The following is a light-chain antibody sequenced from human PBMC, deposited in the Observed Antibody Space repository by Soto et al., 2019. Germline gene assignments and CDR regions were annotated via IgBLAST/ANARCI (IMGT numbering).Light chain of an antibody. CDR2: GAS. CDR1: QSVTSN. J-gene: IGKJ1*01. V-gene: IGKV3-15*01. Sequence: EIVMTQSPATLSVSPGERATLSCRASQSVTSNLAWYQQKPGQAPSLLISGASTRATGIPDRFSGSGSGTEFTLTISSLQSEDFAVYYCQQHNNWPPWTFGQGTKVEIK. CDR3: QQHNNWPPWT.